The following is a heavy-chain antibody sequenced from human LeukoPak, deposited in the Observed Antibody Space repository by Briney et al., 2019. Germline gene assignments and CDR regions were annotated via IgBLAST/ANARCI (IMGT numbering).Heavy chain of an antibody. CDR2: ISGSNSYI. CDR3: ARDPYSGSYGNYYYYFMDV. Sequence: GGSLRLSCAASGFTFSSYSMNWVRQAPGKGLEWVSSISGSNSYIYYADSMKGRFTISRDNAKNSLYLQMNSLRAEDTAVYYCARDPYSGSYGNYYYYFMDVWGKGTTVTISS. V-gene: IGHV3-21*01. CDR1: GFTFSSYS. J-gene: IGHJ6*03. D-gene: IGHD1-26*01.